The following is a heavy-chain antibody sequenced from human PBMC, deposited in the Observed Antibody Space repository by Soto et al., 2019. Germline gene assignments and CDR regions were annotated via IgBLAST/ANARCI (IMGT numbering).Heavy chain of an antibody. CDR2: INHSGST. V-gene: IGHV4-34*01. CDR1: GGSCGGYG. Sequence: ASETLCVRWTVEGGSCGGYGGSRIRKPTGKGLEWIGEINHSGSTNYNPSLKSRVTISVDTSKNQFSLKLSSVTAADTAVYYCARGGGIQLWTPYYYYGMDVWGQGTTVTVSS. J-gene: IGHJ6*02. D-gene: IGHD5-18*01. CDR3: ARGGGIQLWTPYYYYGMDV.